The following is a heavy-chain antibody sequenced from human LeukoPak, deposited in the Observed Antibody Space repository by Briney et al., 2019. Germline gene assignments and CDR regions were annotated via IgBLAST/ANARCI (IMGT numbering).Heavy chain of an antibody. V-gene: IGHV3-33*01. CDR2: IWYEGTKT. CDR3: ARDHGPALNYYYMDV. CDR1: GFTFSSYG. J-gene: IGHJ6*03. Sequence: GRSLRLSCAASGFTFSSYGMHWVRQAPGKGREWVAVIWYEGTKTYHAGSVKGRFTISRDNAKNTLYLQMNSLRAEDTAVYYCARDHGPALNYYYMDVWGKGTTVTVSS.